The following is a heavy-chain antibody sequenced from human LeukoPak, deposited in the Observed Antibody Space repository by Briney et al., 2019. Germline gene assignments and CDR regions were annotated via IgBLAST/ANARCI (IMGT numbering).Heavy chain of an antibody. D-gene: IGHD3-10*01. V-gene: IGHV4-59*08. Sequence: PSETLSLTCSVSGDTISSHYWSWIRQSPGEGLEWIGYVSYSGTTNYNPSLKSRVTISVDTAKNQFSLKLNSVTAADTAVYYCARHYGPWGQGTLVTVSS. J-gene: IGHJ5*02. CDR2: VSYSGTT. CDR1: GDTISSHY. CDR3: ARHYGP.